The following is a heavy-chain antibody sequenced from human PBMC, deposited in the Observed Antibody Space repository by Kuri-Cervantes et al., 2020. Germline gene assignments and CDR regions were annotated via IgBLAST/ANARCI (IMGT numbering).Heavy chain of an antibody. CDR2: INPNSGGT. J-gene: IGHJ6*02. CDR3: ARDPVVWYYYDSSGYEVRYYGMDV. Sequence: ASVKVSCKASGYTFTSYGISWVRQAPGQGLEWMGWINPNSGGTNYAQKFQGRVTMTRDTSISTAYMELSRLRSDDTAVYYCARDPVVWYYYDSSGYEVRYYGMDVWGQGTTVTVSS. CDR1: GYTFTSYG. D-gene: IGHD3-22*01. V-gene: IGHV1-2*02.